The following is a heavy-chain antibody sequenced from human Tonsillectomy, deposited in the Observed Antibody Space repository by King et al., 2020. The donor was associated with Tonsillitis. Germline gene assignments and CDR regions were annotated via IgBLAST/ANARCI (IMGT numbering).Heavy chain of an antibody. D-gene: IGHD6-13*01. CDR2: IYTSGST. CDR1: GGSISSYY. V-gene: IGHV4-4*07. Sequence: VQLQESGPGLVKPSETLSLTCTVSGGSISSYYWSWIRQPAGKGLEWIGRIYTSGSTNYNPSLKSRVTMSVDTSKNQFSLKLSSVTAADTAVYYCVRETGTGYSSSWYRSNSWYFDLWGRGTLVTVSS. J-gene: IGHJ2*01. CDR3: VRETGTGYSSSWYRSNSWYFDL.